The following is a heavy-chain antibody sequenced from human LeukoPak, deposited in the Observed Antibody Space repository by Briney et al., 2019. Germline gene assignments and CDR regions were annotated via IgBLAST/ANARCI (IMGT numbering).Heavy chain of an antibody. CDR1: GFTFDDYG. D-gene: IGHD2-2*01. CDR2: INWNGGST. J-gene: IGHJ3*02. Sequence: GGSLRLSCAASGFTFDDYGMSWARQAPGKGLEWVSSINWNGGSTGYADSVKGRFTISRDNARNSLYLRMNSLRAEDTALYYCASSLGSQVGAFDIWGQGTMATVSS. CDR3: ASSLGSQVGAFDI. V-gene: IGHV3-20*04.